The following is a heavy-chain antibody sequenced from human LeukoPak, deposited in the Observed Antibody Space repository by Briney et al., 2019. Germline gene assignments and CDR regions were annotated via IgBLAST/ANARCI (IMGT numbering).Heavy chain of an antibody. J-gene: IGHJ4*02. CDR1: GYTFTAHY. D-gene: IGHD6-19*01. CDR3: ASLDSSGWYYFDY. CDR2: INPNSGGT. V-gene: IGHV1-2*02. Sequence: ASVKVSCRASGYTFTAHYIHWVRQAPGQGLEWMGWINPNSGGTNYAQKFQGRVTMTRDTSISTAYMELSRLRSDDTAVYYCASLDSSGWYYFDYWGQGTLVTVSS.